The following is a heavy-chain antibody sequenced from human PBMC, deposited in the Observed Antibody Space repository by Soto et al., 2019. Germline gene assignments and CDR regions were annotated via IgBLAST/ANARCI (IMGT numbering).Heavy chain of an antibody. CDR3: ARDRVTTGFLDY. D-gene: IGHD4-17*01. CDR2: IYYSGST. V-gene: IGHV4-59*01. CDR1: GGSISSYY. Sequence: SETLSLTCTVSGGSISSYYWSWIRQPPGKGLEWIGYIYYSGSTNYNPSLKSRVTISVDTSKNQFSLKLSSVTAADTAVYYCARDRVTTGFLDYWGQGTLVTVSS. J-gene: IGHJ4*02.